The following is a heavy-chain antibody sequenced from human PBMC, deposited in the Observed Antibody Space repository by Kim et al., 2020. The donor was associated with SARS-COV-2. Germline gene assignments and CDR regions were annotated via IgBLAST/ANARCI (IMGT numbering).Heavy chain of an antibody. CDR1: GGTFSSYA. J-gene: IGHJ6*02. D-gene: IGHD2-21*02. CDR3: AAPVVVTAGTGDYYGMDV. Sequence: SVKVSCKASGGTFSSYAISWVRQAPGHGLEWMGGIIPIFGTANYAQKFQGRVTITADESTSTAYMELSSLRSEDTAVYYCAAPVVVTAGTGDYYGMDVWGQGTTVTVSS. CDR2: IIPIFGTA. V-gene: IGHV1-69*13.